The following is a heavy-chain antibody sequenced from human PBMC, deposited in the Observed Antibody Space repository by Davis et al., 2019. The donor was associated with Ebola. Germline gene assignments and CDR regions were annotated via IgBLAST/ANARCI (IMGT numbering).Heavy chain of an antibody. J-gene: IGHJ6*02. CDR2: ISYSGST. D-gene: IGHD2-15*01. CDR3: ASLLPTISSYYYYGMDV. CDR1: GGSISSSSYY. Sequence: SETLSLTCTVSGGSISSSSYYWGWIRQPPGKGLEWIGSISYSGSTYYNPSLKSRVTISVDTSKNQFSLKLSSVTAADTAVYYCASLLPTISSYYYYGMDVWGQGTTVTVSS. V-gene: IGHV4-39*01.